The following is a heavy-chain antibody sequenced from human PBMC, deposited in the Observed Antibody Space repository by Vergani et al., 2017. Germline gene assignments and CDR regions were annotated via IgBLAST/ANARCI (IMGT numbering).Heavy chain of an antibody. CDR3: AGWNRYCSSTSCYFYYYGMDV. CDR1: GGTFSSYA. V-gene: IGHV1-69*12. D-gene: IGHD2-2*01. Sequence: QFQLVQSGAEVKKPGSSVKVSCKASGGTFSSYAISWVRQATGQGLEWMGGSIPMFGTANYAQKFQGIVTITADESTSTAYMELSSLRSEDTAVYYCAGWNRYCSSTSCYFYYYGMDVWGQGTTVTVSS. J-gene: IGHJ6*02. CDR2: SIPMFGTA.